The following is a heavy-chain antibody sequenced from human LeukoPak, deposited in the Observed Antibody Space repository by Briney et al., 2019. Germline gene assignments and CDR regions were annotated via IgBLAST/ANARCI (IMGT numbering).Heavy chain of an antibody. Sequence: GGSLRLSCAASGFTFSSYAMSWVRQAPGKGLEWVSAISGSGGSTYYADSVKGRFTISRDNCKNTLYLQMNSLRAEDTAVYYCAKPYYYDSSGYYHDAFDIWGQGTMVTVSS. CDR1: GFTFSSYA. D-gene: IGHD3-22*01. J-gene: IGHJ3*02. CDR3: AKPYYYDSSGYYHDAFDI. CDR2: ISGSGGST. V-gene: IGHV3-23*01.